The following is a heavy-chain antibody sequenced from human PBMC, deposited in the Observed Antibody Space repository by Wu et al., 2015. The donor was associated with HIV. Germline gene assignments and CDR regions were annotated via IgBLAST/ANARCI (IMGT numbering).Heavy chain of an antibody. CDR2: MNPKTGNT. J-gene: IGHJ4*02. Sequence: QVQLVQSGAEVKKPGASVKVSCKASAYTFTSYDINWVRQAPGQGLDWMGWMNPKTGNTGYAQKFQGRVTMTRDTSISTAYMELSRLRSADTAVYYCVSSAGTSYYFDYWGQGTLVTVSS. D-gene: IGHD2-2*01. CDR3: VSSAGTSYYFDY. CDR1: AYTFTSYD. V-gene: IGHV1-8*02.